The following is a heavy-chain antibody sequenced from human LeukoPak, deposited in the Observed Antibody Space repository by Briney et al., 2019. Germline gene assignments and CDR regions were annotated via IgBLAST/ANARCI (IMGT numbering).Heavy chain of an antibody. D-gene: IGHD5-18*01. CDR3: AKGGYSYGYLYYYMDV. CDR1: GFTFSSYG. V-gene: IGHV3-33*06. CDR2: IWYDGSNK. J-gene: IGHJ6*03. Sequence: GRSLRLSCVASGFTFSSYGMHWVRQAPGKGLEWVAVIWYDGSNKYYADSVKGRFTISRDNSKNTLYLQMNSLRAEDTAVYYCAKGGYSYGYLYYYMDVWGKGTTVTVSS.